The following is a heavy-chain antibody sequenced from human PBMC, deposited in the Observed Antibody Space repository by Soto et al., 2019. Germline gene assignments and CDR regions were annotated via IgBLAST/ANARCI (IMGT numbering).Heavy chain of an antibody. D-gene: IGHD1-26*01. V-gene: IGHV1-69*01. CDR3: ARLPPSVGATSGYFDY. J-gene: IGHJ4*02. Sequence: QVQLVQSGAEVKKPGSSVKVSCKASGGTFSSYAISWVRQAPGQGLELMGGIIPIFGTANYAQKFQGRVTITADESTSTAYMELSSLRSEDTAVYYCARLPPSVGATSGYFDYWGQGTLVTVSS. CDR2: IIPIFGTA. CDR1: GGTFSSYA.